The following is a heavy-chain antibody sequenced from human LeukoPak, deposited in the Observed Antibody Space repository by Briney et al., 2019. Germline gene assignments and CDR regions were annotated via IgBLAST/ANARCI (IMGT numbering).Heavy chain of an antibody. D-gene: IGHD1-26*01. Sequence: PGGSLRLSCAASGFTFDDYGMSWVRQAPGKGLEWVSGINWNGGSTGYADSVKGRFTISRDNAKNSLYLQMNSLRAEDTALYYCARDKEWELLSYFDYWGQGTRVTVSS. CDR3: ARDKEWELLSYFDY. J-gene: IGHJ4*02. V-gene: IGHV3-20*04. CDR1: GFTFDDYG. CDR2: INWNGGST.